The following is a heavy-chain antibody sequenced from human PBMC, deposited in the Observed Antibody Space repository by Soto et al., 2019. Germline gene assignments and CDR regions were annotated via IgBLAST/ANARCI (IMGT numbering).Heavy chain of an antibody. CDR3: ARHVSGYCTNGVCYTVVFPIYFDY. CDR1: GGSISSSSYY. CDR2: IYYSGST. D-gene: IGHD2-8*01. V-gene: IGHV4-39*01. Sequence: SETLSLTCTVSGGSISSSSYYWGWIRQPPGKGLEWIGSIYYSGSTYYNPSLKSRVTISVDTSKNQFSLKLSSVTAADTAVYYCARHVSGYCTNGVCYTVVFPIYFDYWGQGTLVTVSS. J-gene: IGHJ4*02.